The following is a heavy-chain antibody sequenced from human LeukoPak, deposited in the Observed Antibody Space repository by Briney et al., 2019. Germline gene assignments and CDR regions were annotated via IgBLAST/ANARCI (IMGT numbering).Heavy chain of an antibody. Sequence: AGGSLRLSCAASGFTFSSFAMHWVRQAPGKGLEWVAIISYDGNNKYYADSVKGRFTTSRDNSKNTLYLQMNSLRAEDTALYYCANGPRYSSGPMDYWGQGTLVTVSS. D-gene: IGHD6-19*01. CDR1: GFTFSSFA. CDR2: ISYDGNNK. CDR3: ANGPRYSSGPMDY. V-gene: IGHV3-30*18. J-gene: IGHJ4*02.